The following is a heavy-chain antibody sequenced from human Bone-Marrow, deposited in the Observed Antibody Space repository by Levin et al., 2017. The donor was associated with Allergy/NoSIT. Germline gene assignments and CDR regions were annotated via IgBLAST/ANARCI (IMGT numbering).Heavy chain of an antibody. D-gene: IGHD1-7*01. Sequence: PGGSLRLSCVASGFTFSSYAMTWVRQAPGRGLEWVSAISSGGYTYYSDSVKGRFTISRDNSKNTLYLEISSLRAEDTAVYSCARFLTRTTPYYGMDIWGQGTTVTVSS. J-gene: IGHJ6*02. CDR3: ARFLTRTTPYYGMDI. V-gene: IGHV3-23*01. CDR1: GFTFSSYA. CDR2: ISSGGYT.